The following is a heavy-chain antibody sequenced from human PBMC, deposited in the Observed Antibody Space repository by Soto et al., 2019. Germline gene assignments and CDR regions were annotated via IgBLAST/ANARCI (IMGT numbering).Heavy chain of an antibody. Sequence: QVQLVQSGAEVKKPGSSVNVSCKTSGGNFGNAAVTWVRQAPGQGLEWLGGIVPMFGTANYAQKFQGRVTITADESTITAYMERNSLKADDTAVYYCARDGDPQSAFWSGPLGGGRFDPCGQGTLVTVSS. D-gene: IGHD3-3*01. CDR2: IVPMFGTA. J-gene: IGHJ5*02. CDR1: GGNFGNAA. CDR3: ARDGDPQSAFWSGPLGGGRFDP. V-gene: IGHV1-69*12.